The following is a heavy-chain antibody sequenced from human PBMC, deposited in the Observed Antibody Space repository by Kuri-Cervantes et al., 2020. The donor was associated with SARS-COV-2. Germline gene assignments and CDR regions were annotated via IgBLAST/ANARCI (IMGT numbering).Heavy chain of an antibody. J-gene: IGHJ4*02. CDR2: INHIGKT. CDR3: ARGGGGSSWYFDY. CDR1: GDSISSGGYY. D-gene: IGHD6-13*01. V-gene: IGHV4-30-2*01. Sequence: LRLSCTVSGDSISSGGYYWSWIRQPPGKGLEWIGYINHIGKTYYSPSLKSRVTISVDTSKNQFSLKLSSVTAADTAVYYCARGGGGSSWYFDYWGQGTLVTVSS.